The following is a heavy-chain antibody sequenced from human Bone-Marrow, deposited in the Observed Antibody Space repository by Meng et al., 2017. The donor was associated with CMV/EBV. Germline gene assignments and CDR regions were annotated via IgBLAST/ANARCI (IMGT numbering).Heavy chain of an antibody. CDR1: GGSISSYY. D-gene: IGHD2-2*01. CDR2: IWYDGSNK. J-gene: IGHJ6*02. Sequence: GGSLRLSCTVSGGSISSYYWSWIRQPPGKGLEWVAVIWYDGSNKYYADSVKGRFTISRDNSKNTLYLQMNSLRAEDTAVYYCAREGVPAAIGGMDVWGQGTTVTVSS. V-gene: IGHV3-33*08. CDR3: AREGVPAAIGGMDV.